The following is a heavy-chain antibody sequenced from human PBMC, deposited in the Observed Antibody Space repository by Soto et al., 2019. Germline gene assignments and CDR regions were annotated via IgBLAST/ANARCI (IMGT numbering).Heavy chain of an antibody. CDR1: GGSISSYY. J-gene: IGHJ6*02. Sequence: SETLSLTCTVSGGSISSYYWSWIRQPPGKGLEWIGYIYYSGSTNYNPSLKSRVTISVDTSKNQFSLKLSSVTAADTAVYYCARVYGDYRSSYYYGMDVWGQGTTVTVSS. V-gene: IGHV4-59*01. CDR2: IYYSGST. D-gene: IGHD4-17*01. CDR3: ARVYGDYRSSYYYGMDV.